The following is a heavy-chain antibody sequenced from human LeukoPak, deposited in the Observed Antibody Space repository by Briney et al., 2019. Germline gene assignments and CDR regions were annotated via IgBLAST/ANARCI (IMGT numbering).Heavy chain of an antibody. J-gene: IGHJ4*02. CDR1: GFTFSTYT. Sequence: HPGGSLRLSCAASGFTFSTYTMSWVRQAPGKGLEWVSHISSSSSTIYYADSVKGRFTISRDNAKNSLYLQMNSLKDEDTAVYYCATDKYGGPVHWGQGTLVTVSS. CDR3: ATDKYGGPVH. D-gene: IGHD5-12*01. V-gene: IGHV3-48*02. CDR2: ISSSSSTI.